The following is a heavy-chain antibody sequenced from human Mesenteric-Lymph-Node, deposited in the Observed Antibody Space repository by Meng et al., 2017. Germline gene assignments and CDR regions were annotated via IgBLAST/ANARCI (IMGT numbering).Heavy chain of an antibody. J-gene: IGHJ3*01. CDR3: ARGSRTGDLQD. CDR1: NYSINRGYY. CDR2: IYHSGST. V-gene: IGHV4-38-2*01. Sequence: SETLSLTCAVSNYSINRGYYWGWIRQAPGKGLEWIGNIYHSGSTYYNPSLKSRLTISVDTSKNQFYLRLNSVTAADTAMYYCARGSRTGDLQDWGQGTMVTVSS. D-gene: IGHD7-27*01.